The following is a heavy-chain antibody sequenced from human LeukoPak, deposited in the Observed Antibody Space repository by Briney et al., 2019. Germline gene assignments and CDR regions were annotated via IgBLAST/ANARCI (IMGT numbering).Heavy chain of an antibody. Sequence: SETLSLTCTVSGGSISSYYWSWIRQPAGKGLEWIGRIYTSGSTNYNPSLKSRVTISVDTSKNQFSLKLSSVTAADTAVYYCARGLGYYGSWGYYYYGMDVWGQGTTVTVSS. CDR3: ARGLGYYGSWGYYYYGMDV. CDR1: GGSISSYY. D-gene: IGHD3-10*01. V-gene: IGHV4-4*07. J-gene: IGHJ6*02. CDR2: IYTSGST.